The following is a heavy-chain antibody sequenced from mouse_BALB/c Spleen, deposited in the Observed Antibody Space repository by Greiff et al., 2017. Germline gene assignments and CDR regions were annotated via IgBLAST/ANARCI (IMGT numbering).Heavy chain of an antibody. CDR3: TTSYDAWFAD. V-gene: IGHV1S81*02. D-gene: IGHD2-10*01. CDR2: INPSNGGT. CDR1: GYTFTSYY. J-gene: IGHJ3*01. Sequence: QVQLQQSGAELVKPGASVKLSCKASGYTFTSYYMYWVKQRPGQGLEWIGEINPSNGGTNFNEKFKSKATLTVDKSSSTAYMQLSSLTSEDSAVYYCTTSYDAWFADWGQGTLVTVSA.